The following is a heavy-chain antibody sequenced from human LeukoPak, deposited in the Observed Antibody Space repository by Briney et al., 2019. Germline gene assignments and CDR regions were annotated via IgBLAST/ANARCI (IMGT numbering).Heavy chain of an antibody. CDR1: GFTFSSYW. CDR3: ARLTLYSSSWYPAEYFQH. CDR2: IKQDGSEK. V-gene: IGHV3-7*03. Sequence: PGGSLRLSCAASGFTFSSYWMSWVRQAPGKELEWVANIKQDGSEKYYVDSVKGRFTISRDNAKNSLYLQMNSLRAEDTAVYYCARLTLYSSSWYPAEYFQHWGQGTLVTVSS. D-gene: IGHD6-13*01. J-gene: IGHJ1*01.